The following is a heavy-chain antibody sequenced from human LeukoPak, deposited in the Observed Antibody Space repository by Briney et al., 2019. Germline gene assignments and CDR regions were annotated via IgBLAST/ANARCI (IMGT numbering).Heavy chain of an antibody. CDR3: ARLNGGATGYFDY. V-gene: IGHV5-51*01. CDR2: IYPGDSDT. CDR1: GYSFTTYW. J-gene: IGHJ4*02. D-gene: IGHD1-26*01. Sequence: GGSLKISCKGSGYSFTTYWIGWVRQMPGKGLEWMGIIYPGDSDTTYSPSFQGQVTISADKSITTAYLQWSSLKASDTAMYYCARLNGGATGYFDYWGQGTLVTVSS.